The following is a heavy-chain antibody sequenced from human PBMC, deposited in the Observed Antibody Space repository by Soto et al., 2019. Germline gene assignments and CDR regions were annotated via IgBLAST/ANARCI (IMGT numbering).Heavy chain of an antibody. CDR2: ISSSGDTD. V-gene: IGHV3-48*03. J-gene: IGHJ4*02. CDR3: ARSGAVAGNDY. Sequence: EVQLVESGGGLAQPGGSLRLSCVASGFTFSNYEMNWVRQAPGKGQEWVSYISSSGDTDYYADFVKGRCAISRDNAKNSLYLQMNSLRAEDTALDYCARSGAVAGNDYWGQGTLVTVSS. D-gene: IGHD6-19*01. CDR1: GFTFSNYE.